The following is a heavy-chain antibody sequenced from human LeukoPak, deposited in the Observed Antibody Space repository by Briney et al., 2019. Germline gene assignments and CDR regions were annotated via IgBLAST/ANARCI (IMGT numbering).Heavy chain of an antibody. J-gene: IGHJ6*02. D-gene: IGHD4-17*01. Sequence: SETLSLTCTVSGGSISTFYWSWIRQAPGEGLEWIGYIYYNGNTNYNPSLKSRVTISVDTSKNQFSLKLSSVTAADTAVYYCAREDPQTTVPEGMDVWGQGTTVTVSS. CDR3: AREDPQTTVPEGMDV. CDR2: IYYNGNT. CDR1: GGSISTFY. V-gene: IGHV4-59*01.